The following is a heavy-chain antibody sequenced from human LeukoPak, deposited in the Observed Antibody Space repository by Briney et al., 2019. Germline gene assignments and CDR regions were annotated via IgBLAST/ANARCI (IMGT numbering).Heavy chain of an antibody. V-gene: IGHV4-38-2*01. CDR2: IYHSGST. CDR3: ARVPYFYDNSGLDI. CDR1: GYSISSGYY. J-gene: IGHJ3*02. Sequence: SETLSLTCAVSGYSISSGYYWGWIRQPPGKGLEWIGSIYHSGSTYYNPSLKSRVTISVDTSKNQFSLKLSSVTAADTAVYYCARVPYFYDNSGLDIWGQGTMVTVSS. D-gene: IGHD3-22*01.